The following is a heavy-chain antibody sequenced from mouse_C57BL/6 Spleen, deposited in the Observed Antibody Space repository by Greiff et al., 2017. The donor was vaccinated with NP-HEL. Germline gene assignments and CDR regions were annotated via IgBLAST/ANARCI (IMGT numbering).Heavy chain of an antibody. V-gene: IGHV1-82*01. D-gene: IGHD3-2*02. CDR2: IYPGDGDT. CDR3: AREEGSGYRALAY. Sequence: VQLVASGPELVKPGASVKISCKASGYAFSSSWMNWVKQRPGTGLEWIGRIYPGDGDTNYNGKFKGNATLTADKSSSTAYMQLSSLTSEDSAVYFCAREEGSGYRALAYWGQGTLVTVSA. CDR1: GYAFSSSW. J-gene: IGHJ3*01.